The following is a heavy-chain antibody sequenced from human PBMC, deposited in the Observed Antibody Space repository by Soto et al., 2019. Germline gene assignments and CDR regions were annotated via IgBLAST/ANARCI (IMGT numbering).Heavy chain of an antibody. CDR3: AREYTYGSNFFDC. Sequence: QVRLQESGPGLVKPSQTLSLTCTVSGGSISSAXXYWSWIRQHPGKGLEWIGYVSHSGSTYYNPSLKSRVXXXXXTXXXXXSLSLTSVTAADTAVYYCAREYTYGSNFFDCWGQGALVTVSS. D-gene: IGHD5-18*01. CDR2: VSHSGST. V-gene: IGHV4-31*03. J-gene: IGHJ4*02. CDR1: GGSISSAXXY.